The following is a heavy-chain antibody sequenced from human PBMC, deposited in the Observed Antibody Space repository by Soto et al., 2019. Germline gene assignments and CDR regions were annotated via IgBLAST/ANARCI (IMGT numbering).Heavy chain of an antibody. CDR2: ISGYNANT. D-gene: IGHD3-16*01. V-gene: IGHV1-18*01. CDR3: ARMGDVPYYYYGLDV. Sequence: QVQLVQSGAEVKKPGASVKVSCKASGYSFTRYGISWVRQAPGQGLEWMGWISGYNANTNYPENLQSRVTRTTDTSTSTAYMEVRNLISDDTAVYYCARMGDVPYYYYGLDVWGQGTTVTVSS. J-gene: IGHJ6*02. CDR1: GYSFTRYG.